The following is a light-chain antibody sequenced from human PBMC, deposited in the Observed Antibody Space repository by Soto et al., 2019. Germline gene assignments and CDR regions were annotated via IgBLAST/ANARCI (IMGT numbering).Light chain of an antibody. CDR3: QQYGSSGT. Sequence: EIVLTQSPATLSLSPGERATLSCRASQSVSNYLAWYQQKPGQAPRLLIYDASNRATGIPARFSGSGSGTDFTLTISRLEPEDFAVYYCQQYGSSGTFGQGTKVEIK. V-gene: IGKV3-11*01. CDR1: QSVSNY. J-gene: IGKJ1*01. CDR2: DAS.